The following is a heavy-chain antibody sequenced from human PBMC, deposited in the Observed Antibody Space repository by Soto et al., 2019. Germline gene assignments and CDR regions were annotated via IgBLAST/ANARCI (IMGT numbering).Heavy chain of an antibody. V-gene: IGHV3-30-3*01. J-gene: IGHJ4*02. CDR2: ISYDGSNK. CDR1: GFTFSSYA. CDR3: ARDRGYCSSTSCYTVPDY. Sequence: GGSLSLSCAASGFTFSSYAMHWVRQAPGKGLEWVAVISYDGSNKYYADSVKGRFTISRDNSKSTLYLQMNSLRAEDTAVYYCARDRGYCSSTSCYTVPDYWGQGTQVTVSS. D-gene: IGHD2-2*02.